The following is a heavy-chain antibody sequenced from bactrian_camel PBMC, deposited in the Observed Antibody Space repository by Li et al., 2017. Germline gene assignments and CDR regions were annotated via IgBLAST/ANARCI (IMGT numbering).Heavy chain of an antibody. CDR1: GDTIGRYC. J-gene: IGHJ4*01. CDR2: VGRDGTI. D-gene: IGHD1*01. V-gene: IGHV3S55*01. Sequence: HVQLVESGGGSVQVGGSLRLSCVASGDTIGRYCMGWFRQIPDKEREWVASVGRDGTITYADSVKGRFTISRDNAKNTLHLQMNNLKPEDTAMYYCVADPSVFPVCQIGVMRMTYRGQGTTESYFGQGTQVTVS.